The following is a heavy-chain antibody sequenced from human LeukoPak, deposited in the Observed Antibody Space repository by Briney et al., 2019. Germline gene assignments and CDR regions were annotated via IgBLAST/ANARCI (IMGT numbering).Heavy chain of an antibody. CDR3: AKGAGNYPSAESYFDY. CDR2: ISSGGDNT. Sequence: GGSLRLSCVASGFAFNSCAMSWVRRAPGKGLEWVSGISSGGDNTYHADSVKGRLTVSRDNSKNTLYLQMNSLRAEDTAIYYCAKGAGNYPSAESYFDYWGQGTLVTVSS. D-gene: IGHD1-7*01. V-gene: IGHV3-23*01. CDR1: GFAFNSCA. J-gene: IGHJ4*02.